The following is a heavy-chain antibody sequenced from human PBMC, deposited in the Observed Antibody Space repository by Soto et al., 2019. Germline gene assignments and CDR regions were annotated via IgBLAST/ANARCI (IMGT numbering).Heavy chain of an antibody. D-gene: IGHD3-10*01. CDR2: INHSGST. CDR1: GGSFSGYY. Sequence: PSETLSLTCAVYGGSFSGYYWSWIRQPPGKGLEWIGEINHSGSTNYNPSLKSRVTISVDKSKNQFSLKLSSVTAADTAVYYCASVRDYYGSGSYWGYYYYGMDVWGQGTTVTVSS. CDR3: ASVRDYYGSGSYWGYYYYGMDV. J-gene: IGHJ6*02. V-gene: IGHV4-34*01.